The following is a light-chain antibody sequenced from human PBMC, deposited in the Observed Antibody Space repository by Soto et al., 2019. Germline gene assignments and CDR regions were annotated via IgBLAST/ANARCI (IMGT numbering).Light chain of an antibody. CDR1: QAISSG. J-gene: IGKJ4*01. V-gene: IGKV1-5*01. CDR3: QQYNSYSPLA. Sequence: DIQTTQSPSSVCASVGDRITIRCRASQAISSGLAWYQQKQGKAPKLLTYAASSLASGIPSRFSGSESGTEFTLTISRLQSDHFATYYCQQYNSYSPLASGGATKAGIK. CDR2: AAS.